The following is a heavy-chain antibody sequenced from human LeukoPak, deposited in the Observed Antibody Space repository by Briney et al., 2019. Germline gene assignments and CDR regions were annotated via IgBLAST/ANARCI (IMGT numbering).Heavy chain of an antibody. CDR3: AREDTIFGVTDAFDI. D-gene: IGHD3-3*01. V-gene: IGHV3-21*01. CDR1: GFTFSSYS. J-gene: IGHJ3*02. Sequence: AGGSLRLSRAASGFTFSSYSMNWVRQAPGKGLEWVSSISSSSSYIYYADSVKGRFTISRDNAKNSLYLQMNSLRAEDTAVYYCAREDTIFGVTDAFDIWGQGTMVTVSS. CDR2: ISSSSSYI.